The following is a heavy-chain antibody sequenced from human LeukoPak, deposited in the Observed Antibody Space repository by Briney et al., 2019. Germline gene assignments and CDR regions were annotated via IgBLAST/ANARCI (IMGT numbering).Heavy chain of an antibody. CDR3: ARGMVRGGNVDAFDI. V-gene: IGHV1-2*02. D-gene: IGHD3-10*01. J-gene: IGHJ3*02. CDR2: INPNSGGT. CDR1: GYTFTGYY. Sequence: ASVKVSCKASGYTFTGYYMHWVRQAPGQGLEWMGWINPNSGGTNYAQKFQGRVTMTRDTSISTAYMELSRLRSDDTAVYYCARGMVRGGNVDAFDIWGQGTMDTVSS.